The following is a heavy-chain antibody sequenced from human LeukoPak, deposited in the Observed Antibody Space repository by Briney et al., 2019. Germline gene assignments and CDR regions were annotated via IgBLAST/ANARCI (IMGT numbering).Heavy chain of an antibody. D-gene: IGHD6-13*01. V-gene: IGHV4-61*02. CDR1: GGSISSGSYY. J-gene: IGHJ6*02. CDR2: IYTSGST. Sequence: SETLSLTCTVSGGSISSGSYYWSWIRQPAGKGLEWIGRIYTSGSTNYNLSLKSRVTISVDTSKNQFSLKLSSVTAADTAVYYCARRAATQYYYYGMDVWGQGTTVTVSS. CDR3: ARRAATQYYYYGMDV.